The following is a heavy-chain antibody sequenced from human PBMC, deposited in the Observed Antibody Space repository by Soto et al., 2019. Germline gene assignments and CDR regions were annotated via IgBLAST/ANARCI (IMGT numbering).Heavy chain of an antibody. CDR1: GYTFTSYD. CDR3: ARARHCSSTSCRYFDY. Sequence: QVQLVQSGAEVKKPGASVKVSCKASGYTFTSYDINWVRQATGQGLEWMGWMNPNSGNTGYAQKFQGRVTMTRNTSISTSYMELSSLRSEDTAVYYCARARHCSSTSCRYFDYWGQGTLVTVSS. J-gene: IGHJ4*02. D-gene: IGHD2-2*01. V-gene: IGHV1-8*01. CDR2: MNPNSGNT.